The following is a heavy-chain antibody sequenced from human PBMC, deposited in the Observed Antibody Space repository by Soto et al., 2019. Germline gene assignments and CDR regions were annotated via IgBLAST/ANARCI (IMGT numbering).Heavy chain of an antibody. V-gene: IGHV3-53*01. Sequence: PGGSLILSCAASGFIVSNNYMSWVRQAPGKGLEWVSLIYSGGSTYYADSVKGRFTIYRDNSKNTLYLQMNSLRAEDTAVYYCAREIWTNCSGGSCYSAADYWGQGTLVTVSS. D-gene: IGHD2-15*01. CDR3: AREIWTNCSGGSCYSAADY. J-gene: IGHJ4*02. CDR2: IYSGGST. CDR1: GFIVSNNY.